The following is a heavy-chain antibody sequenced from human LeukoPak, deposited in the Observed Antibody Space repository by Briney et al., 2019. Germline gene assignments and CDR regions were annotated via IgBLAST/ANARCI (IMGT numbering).Heavy chain of an antibody. V-gene: IGHV3-30*02. D-gene: IGHD4-17*01. CDR3: AKARGRTTVPNFDY. Sequence: GGSLRLSCATSGFTFISFGMHWVRQAPGKGLEWVAFIRYDGSNKYYADSMRGRFTISKDISKNTLYLQMNSLRAEDTAVYYCAKARGRTTVPNFDYWGQGTLVTVSS. CDR1: GFTFISFG. CDR2: IRYDGSNK. J-gene: IGHJ4*02.